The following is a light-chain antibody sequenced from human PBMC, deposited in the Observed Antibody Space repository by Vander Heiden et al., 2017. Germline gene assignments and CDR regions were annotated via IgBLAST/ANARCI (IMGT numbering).Light chain of an antibody. CDR3: QPYDNLPIT. CDR1: QDISNY. CDR2: DAC. V-gene: IGKV1-33*01. J-gene: IGKJ5*01. Sequence: DIQMTQSPSSLSASVGDRVPITCQASQDISNYLNWYQQKPGKAPKLLIYDACNLEPGVPSRFSGSGSGTDFTFTISSLQPEDIATYYCQPYDNLPITFGQGTRLEIK.